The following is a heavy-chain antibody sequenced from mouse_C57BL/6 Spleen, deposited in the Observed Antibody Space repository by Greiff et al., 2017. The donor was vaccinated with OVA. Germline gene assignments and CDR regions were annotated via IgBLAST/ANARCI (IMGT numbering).Heavy chain of an antibody. Sequence: VQLQQPGAELVKPGASVKLSCKASGYTITSYWMHWVKQRPGQGLEWIGMIHPNSGSTNYNEKFKSKATLTVDKSSSTAYMQLSSLTSEDSAVYYCARSHDGYYGYFDVWGTGTTVTVSS. V-gene: IGHV1-64*01. CDR1: GYTITSYW. CDR2: IHPNSGST. CDR3: ARSHDGYYGYFDV. D-gene: IGHD2-3*01. J-gene: IGHJ1*03.